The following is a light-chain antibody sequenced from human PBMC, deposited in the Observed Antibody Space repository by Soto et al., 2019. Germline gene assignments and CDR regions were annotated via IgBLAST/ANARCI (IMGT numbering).Light chain of an antibody. J-gene: IGKJ1*01. CDR3: QQCGRWAWT. CDR1: QSVSSSY. Sequence: EIGMTQCPFTVSLSEGERATXSFRASQSVSSSYLSWYQQKPGHAPRLLIYAASSRATGIPDRFSGRGSGTDFTLTINRLEPEDFAMYYSQQCGRWAWTFGQGTKLDIK. CDR2: AAS. V-gene: IGKV3-20*01.